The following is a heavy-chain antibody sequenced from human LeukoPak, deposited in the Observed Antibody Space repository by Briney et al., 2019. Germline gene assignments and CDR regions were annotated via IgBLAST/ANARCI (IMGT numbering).Heavy chain of an antibody. CDR2: VNLNVGGT. CDR1: GYTFTDYS. J-gene: IGHJ4*02. D-gene: IGHD3-10*01. V-gene: IGHV1-2*02. CDR3: ARTMVRGVRPFDC. Sequence: ASVMVSCRASGYTFTDYSMLWVRQAPGQGREWMGWVNLNVGGTNYAQQFQGRVTMTRDTAITTAYMELSSLRSDDMAVYYCARTMVRGVRPFDCWGQGTLVTVSS.